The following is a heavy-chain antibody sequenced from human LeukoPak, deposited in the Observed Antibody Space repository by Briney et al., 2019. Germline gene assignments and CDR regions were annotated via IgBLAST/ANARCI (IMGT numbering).Heavy chain of an antibody. Sequence: PGGSLRLSCAASGFTFSECWMSWVRQAPGKGLEWVANIRGDGSQKYYVDSVKGRFTISRDNAKNSLYLQMNSLRAEGTAVYYCVSRLVPGLSWGQGTLVTVSS. CDR1: GFTFSECW. D-gene: IGHD4-11*01. CDR2: IRGDGSQK. J-gene: IGHJ4*02. CDR3: VSRLVPGLS. V-gene: IGHV3-7*01.